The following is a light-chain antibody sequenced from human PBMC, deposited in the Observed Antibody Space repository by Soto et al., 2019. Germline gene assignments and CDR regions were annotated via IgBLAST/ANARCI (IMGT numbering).Light chain of an antibody. Sequence: DFQMTQSPSTLSASVRDRVTITCRASQNIRSRLAWFQQKPGKAPKLLIYDASSLESGVPQRFSGSGSGTEFTLTISCLQTDDFSTYYCLQHNSYPYAFGQGGRLEIK. V-gene: IGKV1-5*01. CDR3: LQHNSYPYA. J-gene: IGKJ5*01. CDR2: DAS. CDR1: QNIRSR.